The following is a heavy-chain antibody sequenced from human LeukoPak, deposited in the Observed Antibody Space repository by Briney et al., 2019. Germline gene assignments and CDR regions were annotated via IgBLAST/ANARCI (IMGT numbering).Heavy chain of an antibody. CDR1: GFTFSDYY. CDR2: ISSSGSTI. CDR3: ARDQKEYSSGWSHHFDY. V-gene: IGHV3-11*01. J-gene: IGHJ4*02. Sequence: GGSLRLSCAASGFTFSDYYMSWIRQAPGKGLEGVSYISSSGSTIYYTDSVKGRFTISRDKAKNSLYLQMNSLRAEDTAVYYCARDQKEYSSGWSHHFDYWGQGTLVTVSS. D-gene: IGHD6-19*01.